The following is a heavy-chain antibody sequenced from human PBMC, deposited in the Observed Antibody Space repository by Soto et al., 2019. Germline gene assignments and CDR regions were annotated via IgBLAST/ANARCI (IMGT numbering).Heavy chain of an antibody. CDR1: GFTFNNYA. D-gene: IGHD1-26*01. CDR2: ISGSGGST. V-gene: IGHV3-23*01. J-gene: IGHJ5*02. Sequence: EVQLLESGGGLVPPGGSLRLSCAASGFTFNNYAMNWVRQAPGKGLEWVSTISGSGGSTYYADSVKGRFTISRDNSKNTLYLQMNSLRAEDTAVYYCAKSEWELLNWFDPWGQGTLVTVSS. CDR3: AKSEWELLNWFDP.